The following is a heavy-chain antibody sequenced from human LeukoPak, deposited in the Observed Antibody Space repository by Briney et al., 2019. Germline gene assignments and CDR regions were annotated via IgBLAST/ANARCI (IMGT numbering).Heavy chain of an antibody. D-gene: IGHD2-15*01. J-gene: IGHJ6*03. V-gene: IGHV4-61*09. Sequence: PSETLSLTCTVSGGSISSGSYYWSWIRQPAGKGLEYIGHTYTSGSINYNPSLKSRVTISVDTSKNQFSLKLSSVTAADTAVYYCAGLGYCSGGSCYYYYYMDVWGKGTTVTVSS. CDR2: TYTSGSI. CDR3: AGLGYCSGGSCYYYYYMDV. CDR1: GGSISSGSYY.